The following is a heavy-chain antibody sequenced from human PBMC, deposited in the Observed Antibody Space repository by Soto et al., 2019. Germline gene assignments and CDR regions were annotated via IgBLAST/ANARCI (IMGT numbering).Heavy chain of an antibody. J-gene: IGHJ6*02. D-gene: IGHD5-12*01. V-gene: IGHV1-3*01. CDR2: INPGIGKT. Sequence: ASVKVSCKASGYTFTSYAMHWVRQAPGQRLEWMGWINPGIGKTKYAQKFQGRVTITTDESTSTAYMELSSLRSEDTAVYYCARRSGVQDIVATITWEDYYYGMDVWGQGTTVTVSS. CDR1: GYTFTSYA. CDR3: ARRSGVQDIVATITWEDYYYGMDV.